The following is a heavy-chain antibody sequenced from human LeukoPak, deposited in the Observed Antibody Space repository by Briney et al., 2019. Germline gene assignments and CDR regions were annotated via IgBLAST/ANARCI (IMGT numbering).Heavy chain of an antibody. D-gene: IGHD3-16*01. V-gene: IGHV3-74*01. CDR1: GFTFSSYW. Sequence: GGSLRLSCAASGFTFSSYWMHWVRQAPGKGLVWVSRINSDGSSTSYADSVKGRFTISRDNAKNTLYLQMNSLRAEDTAVYYCARGGLPPSIWGYYYYGMDVWGQGTTVTVSS. CDR3: ARGGLPPSIWGYYYYGMDV. J-gene: IGHJ6*02. CDR2: INSDGSST.